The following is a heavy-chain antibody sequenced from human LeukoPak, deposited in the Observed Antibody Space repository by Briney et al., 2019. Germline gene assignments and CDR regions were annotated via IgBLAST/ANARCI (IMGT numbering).Heavy chain of an antibody. Sequence: ASVKVSCKASGYTFTSYYMHWVRQAPGQGLEWMGITNPSGGSTSYAQKFQGRVTMTRDMSTSTVYMELSSLRSEDTAVYYCARGYCSSTSCYKGGFDYWGQGTLVTVSS. J-gene: IGHJ4*02. CDR2: TNPSGGST. CDR1: GYTFTSYY. V-gene: IGHV1-46*01. CDR3: ARGYCSSTSCYKGGFDY. D-gene: IGHD2-2*02.